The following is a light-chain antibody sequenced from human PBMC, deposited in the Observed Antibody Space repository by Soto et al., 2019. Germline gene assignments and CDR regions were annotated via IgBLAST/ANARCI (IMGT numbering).Light chain of an antibody. J-gene: IGKJ1*01. V-gene: IGKV3-15*01. Sequence: ETVITQSPATLSVSPGEGATLSCRASQSLNTNLAWYQQKLGQAPRVLIYDASTRATGIPARFSGSGSGTDFTLTISGLQSEDFAVYYCQQYNNWPQTFGQGTKVDI. CDR3: QQYNNWPQT. CDR2: DAS. CDR1: QSLNTN.